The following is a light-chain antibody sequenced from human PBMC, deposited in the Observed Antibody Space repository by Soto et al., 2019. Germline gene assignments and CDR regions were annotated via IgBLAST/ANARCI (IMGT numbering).Light chain of an antibody. CDR1: QSVSSSY. CDR3: QQYGSSLGVT. V-gene: IGKV3-20*01. Sequence: EIVLTQSPGTLSLSPGERATLSCRASQSVSSSYLAWYQQKPGQAPRLLIYGASSRATGIPDRFSGSGAGADFALNFSGLEPEDFAVYYCQQYGSSLGVTFGGGTKVEIK. CDR2: GAS. J-gene: IGKJ4*01.